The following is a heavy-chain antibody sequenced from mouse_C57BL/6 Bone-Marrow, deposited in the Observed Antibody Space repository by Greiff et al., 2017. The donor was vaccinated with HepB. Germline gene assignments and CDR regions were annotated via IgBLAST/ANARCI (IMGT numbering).Heavy chain of an antibody. J-gene: IGHJ1*03. Sequence: EVQLQQSGTVLARPGASVKMSCKTSGYTFTSYWMHWVKQRPGQGLEWIGAIYPGNSDTSYNQKFKGKTKLTAVTSASTAYMELSSLTNEDSAVYYCTRQDLYYGSSYEYFDVWGTGTTVTVSS. CDR2: IYPGNSDT. V-gene: IGHV1-5*01. CDR3: TRQDLYYGSSYEYFDV. D-gene: IGHD1-1*01. CDR1: GYTFTSYW.